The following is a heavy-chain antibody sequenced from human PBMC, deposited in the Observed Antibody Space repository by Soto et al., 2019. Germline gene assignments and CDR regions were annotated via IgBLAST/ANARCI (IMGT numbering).Heavy chain of an antibody. CDR3: ATDLVAVDGTLDDY. CDR2: IIPIFGTA. J-gene: IGHJ4*02. D-gene: IGHD6-19*01. Sequence: QVQLVQSGAEVKKPGSSVKVSCKASGGTFSSYAISWVRQAPGQGLEWMGGIIPIFGTANYAQKFQGRVTITADESTSTSYMELSSLRSEDTAVYYCATDLVAVDGTLDDYWGQGTLVTVSS. V-gene: IGHV1-69*01. CDR1: GGTFSSYA.